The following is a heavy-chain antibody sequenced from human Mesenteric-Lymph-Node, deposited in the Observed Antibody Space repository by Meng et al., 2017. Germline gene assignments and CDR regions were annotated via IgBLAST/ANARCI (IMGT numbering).Heavy chain of an antibody. V-gene: IGHV4-59*08. J-gene: IGHJ4*02. CDR3: ARQSGYIDY. CDR2: IYYSGST. CDR1: GGSISSYY. D-gene: IGHD3-10*01. Sequence: QVQRQEPGPRLVKPSPTLSLTCTVSGGSISSYYWSWIRQPPGKGLEWIGHIYYSGSTNYNPSLKSRVTISVDTSKNQFSLKLSSVTATDTAVYYCARQSGYIDYWGQGTLVTVSS.